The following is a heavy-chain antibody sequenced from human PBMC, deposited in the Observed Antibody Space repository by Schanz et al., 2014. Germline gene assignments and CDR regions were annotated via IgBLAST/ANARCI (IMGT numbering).Heavy chain of an antibody. CDR3: ARDHTTESCYSAGPPMDY. CDR2: IWYDGSNK. J-gene: IGHJ4*02. D-gene: IGHD2-15*01. CDR1: GFTFSSYG. V-gene: IGHV3-33*01. Sequence: QVQLVESGGGVVQPGRSLRLSCAASGFTFSSYGMHWVRQAPGKGLEWVAVIWYDGSNKYYADSVKGRFTISRDNSKNTLFLQMNSLRAEDTAVYYCARDHTTESCYSAGPPMDYWGQGTLLTVSS.